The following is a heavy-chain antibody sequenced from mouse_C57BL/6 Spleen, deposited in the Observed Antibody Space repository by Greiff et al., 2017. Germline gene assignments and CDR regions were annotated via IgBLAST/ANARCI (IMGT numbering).Heavy chain of an antibody. Sequence: EVKLMESGGGLVKPGGSLKLSCAASGFTFRDYGMHWVRQAPEKGLEWVAYISSGSSTIYYADTVKGRFTLSRDNAQYTLFLQMTSLRSEDTAMYYCARRGPTYSNFWYFDVWGTGTTVTVSS. CDR3: ARRGPTYSNFWYFDV. CDR1: GFTFRDYG. V-gene: IGHV5-17*01. CDR2: ISSGSSTI. D-gene: IGHD2-5*01. J-gene: IGHJ1*03.